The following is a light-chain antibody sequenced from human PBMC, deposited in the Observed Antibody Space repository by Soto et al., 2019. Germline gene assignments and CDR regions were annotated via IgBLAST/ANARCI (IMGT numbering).Light chain of an antibody. CDR1: QSVSSSY. J-gene: IGKJ5*01. CDR2: GAS. V-gene: IGKV3-20*01. Sequence: IVLTQSPGTLSLSPGERATLSCRASQSVSSSYLAWYQQKPGQAPRLLIYGASSRATGIPDRFSGGGSGTDFSLTISRLDPEDFAVYYCQQYSSSPITFGQGTLLEIK. CDR3: QQYSSSPIT.